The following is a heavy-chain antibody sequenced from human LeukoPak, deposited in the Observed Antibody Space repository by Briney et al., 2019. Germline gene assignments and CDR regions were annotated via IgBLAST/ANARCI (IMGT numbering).Heavy chain of an antibody. CDR2: IYYSGST. Sequence: SETLSLTCTVSGGSISRYYWSWIRQPPGKGLEWIGYIYYSGSTNYNPSLKSRVTISVDTSKNQFSLNLTSVTAADTAVYFCTRSRSIDYGDYGWFVYWGQGTLVTVS. D-gene: IGHD4-17*01. J-gene: IGHJ4*02. CDR3: TRSRSIDYGDYGWFVY. V-gene: IGHV4-59*08. CDR1: GGSISRYY.